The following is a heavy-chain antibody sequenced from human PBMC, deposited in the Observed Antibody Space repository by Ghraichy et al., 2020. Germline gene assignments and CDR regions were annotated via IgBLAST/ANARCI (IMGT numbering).Heavy chain of an antibody. V-gene: IGHV2-5*02. CDR1: GFSLITSGVG. J-gene: IGHJ5*02. Sequence: SGPTLVKPTQTLTLTCTFSGFSLITSGVGVGWIRQPPGKALEWLALIYWDDHKEYSPSLKTRLTITKNTSKNQVVLTMSNVDPVDTGTYYCASLMKLGTNWFDPWGQGTLVTVSS. CDR2: IYWDDHK. D-gene: IGHD3-16*01. CDR3: ASLMKLGTNWFDP.